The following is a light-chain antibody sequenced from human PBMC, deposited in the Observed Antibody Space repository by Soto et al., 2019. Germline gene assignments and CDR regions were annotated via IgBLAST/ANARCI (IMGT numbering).Light chain of an antibody. Sequence: QSVLTQPASVSGSPGQSITISCSGTTSDVGGYNLVSWYQQHTAKAPKLLIYEGTQRPSGVSNRFSGSKSGNTASLTISGLQAEDEADYYCSSYTSSSTYVFGTGTKVTVL. CDR3: SSYTSSSTYV. CDR1: TSDVGGYNL. V-gene: IGLV2-14*02. J-gene: IGLJ1*01. CDR2: EGT.